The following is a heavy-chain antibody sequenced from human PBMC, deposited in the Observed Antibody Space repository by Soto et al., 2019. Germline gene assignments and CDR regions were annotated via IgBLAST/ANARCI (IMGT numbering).Heavy chain of an antibody. J-gene: IGHJ3*02. CDR2: FDPEDGET. CDR1: GYTLTELS. CDR3: ATDSSGSYYAFDI. Sequence: ASVKVSCKVSGYTLTELSMHWVRQAPGKGLEWMGGFDPEDGETIYAQKFQGRVTMTENTSTDTAYMELSSLRSEDTAVYYCATDSSGSYYAFDIWGQGTMVTVSS. D-gene: IGHD1-26*01. V-gene: IGHV1-24*01.